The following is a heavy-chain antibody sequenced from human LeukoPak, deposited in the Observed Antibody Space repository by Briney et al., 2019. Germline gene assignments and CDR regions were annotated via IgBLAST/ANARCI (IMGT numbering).Heavy chain of an antibody. Sequence: GASVKVSCKASGYTFTSYGISWVRQAPGQGLKWMGWISAYNGNTNYAQKLQGRVTMTTDTSTSTAYMELRSLRSDDTAVYYCARAREKTHRYYYDSSGYYYWGQGTLVTVSS. V-gene: IGHV1-18*01. J-gene: IGHJ4*02. D-gene: IGHD3-22*01. CDR2: ISAYNGNT. CDR1: GYTFTSYG. CDR3: ARAREKTHRYYYDSSGYYY.